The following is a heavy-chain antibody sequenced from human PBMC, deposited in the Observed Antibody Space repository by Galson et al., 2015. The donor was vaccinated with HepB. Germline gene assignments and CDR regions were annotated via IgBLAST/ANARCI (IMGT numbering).Heavy chain of an antibody. Sequence: SLRLSCAASGFTFSSYGMHWVRQAPGKGLEWVAVIWYDGSNKYYADSVKGRFTISRDNSKNTLYLQMNSLRAEDTAVYYCASYKGDGDYPLYYGMDVWGQGTTVTVSS. CDR1: GFTFSSYG. CDR3: ASYKGDGDYPLYYGMDV. J-gene: IGHJ6*02. D-gene: IGHD4-17*01. CDR2: IWYDGSNK. V-gene: IGHV3-33*08.